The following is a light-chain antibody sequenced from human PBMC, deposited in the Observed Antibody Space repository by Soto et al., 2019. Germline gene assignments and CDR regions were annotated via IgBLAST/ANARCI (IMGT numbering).Light chain of an antibody. CDR1: SSDVGSYNL. Sequence: QSVLTQPASVSGSPGQSITISCTGTSSDVGSYNLVSWYQQHPGKAPQLMIYEISKRPSGVSNRFSGSKSGNTASLTISGLQAEDEADYYCCSYAGSRYVFGTGTKVTVL. J-gene: IGLJ1*01. CDR3: CSYAGSRYV. CDR2: EIS. V-gene: IGLV2-23*02.